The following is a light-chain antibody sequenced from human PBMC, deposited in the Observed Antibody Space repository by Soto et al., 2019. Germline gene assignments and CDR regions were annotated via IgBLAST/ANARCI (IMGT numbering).Light chain of an antibody. Sequence: DIQMTQSPSSLSTSVGDKVTITCRASQSISKYLNWYQQKPGKAPKLLISVASSLQSEVPSRFSGDGSETDFTLIISSLQPEDSATYYCQQSFTTPFTFGPGTKVDVK. V-gene: IGKV1-39*01. CDR1: QSISKY. CDR3: QQSFTTPFT. J-gene: IGKJ3*01. CDR2: VAS.